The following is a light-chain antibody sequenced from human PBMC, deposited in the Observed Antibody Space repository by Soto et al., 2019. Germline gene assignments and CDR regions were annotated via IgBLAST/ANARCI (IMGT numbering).Light chain of an antibody. CDR3: QTCGTGPLV. Sequence: QLVLTQSPSASASLGASVKLTCTLSSGHSSYAIAWHQQQPEQGPRYLMKLNSDGSHSKGDVIPDRLSGTSSGAKRYLTIPRLQDEDKADYYWQTCGTGPLVFGGGTKLTVL. V-gene: IGLV4-69*01. CDR1: SGHSSYA. J-gene: IGLJ2*01. CDR2: LNSDGSH.